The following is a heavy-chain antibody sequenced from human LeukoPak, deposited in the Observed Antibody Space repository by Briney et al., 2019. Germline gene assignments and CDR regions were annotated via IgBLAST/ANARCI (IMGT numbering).Heavy chain of an antibody. D-gene: IGHD3-9*01. CDR1: GYTFTSYG. J-gene: IGHJ4*02. V-gene: IGHV1-18*01. CDR3: ARDGDPQTYYDILTGYPRSYYFDY. CDR2: ISAYNGNT. Sequence: ASVKVSCKASGYTFTSYGISWVRQAPGQGLEWMGWISAYNGNTNYAQKLQGRVTMTTDTSTSTAYMELRSLRSDDTAVYYCARDGDPQTYYDILTGYPRSYYFDYWGQGTLVTVSS.